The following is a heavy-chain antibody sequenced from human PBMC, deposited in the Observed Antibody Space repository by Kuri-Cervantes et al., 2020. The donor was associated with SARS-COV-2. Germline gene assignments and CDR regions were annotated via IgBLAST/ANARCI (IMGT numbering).Heavy chain of an antibody. CDR2: ISSSNNYR. J-gene: IGHJ6*03. CDR3: ARGPVLSIAARPGGTPADYYYYYMDV. V-gene: IGHV3-21*04. CDR1: GFPFRSHS. Sequence: LSLTCAASGFPFRSHSMNCVRQAPGKGLEWVSSISSSNNYRYYADSVKGRFTISRDNAKNSLYLQVNSLRAEDTAVYYCARGPVLSIAARPGGTPADYYYYYMDVWGKGTTVTVSS. D-gene: IGHD6-6*01.